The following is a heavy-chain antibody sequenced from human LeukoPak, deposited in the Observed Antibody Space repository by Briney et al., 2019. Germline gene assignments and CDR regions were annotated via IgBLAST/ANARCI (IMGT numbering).Heavy chain of an antibody. CDR2: ISYDGSNK. CDR3: AKDRNYDSSGYLYYFAW. V-gene: IGHV3-30*18. Sequence: GGSLRLSCAASGFTFSSYGMHWVRQAPGKGLEWVAVISYDGSNKYYADSVKGRFTISRDNSKNTLYLQMNSLRAEETAVYYCAKDRNYDSSGYLYYFAWWSQGWLVTLSS. J-gene: IGHJ4*02. CDR1: GFTFSSYG. D-gene: IGHD3-22*01.